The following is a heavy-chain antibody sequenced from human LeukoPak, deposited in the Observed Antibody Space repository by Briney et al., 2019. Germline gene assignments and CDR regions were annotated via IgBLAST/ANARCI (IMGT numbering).Heavy chain of an antibody. CDR3: ASDTLTGGYVDY. Sequence: SSETLSLTCTVSGGSISSSSYYWGWIRQPPGKGLEWIGSIYYSGSTYYNPSLKSRVTISVDTSKNQFSLKLSSVTAADTAVYYCASDTLTGGYVDYWGQGTLVTVSS. D-gene: IGHD1-14*01. CDR1: GGSISSSSYY. J-gene: IGHJ4*02. V-gene: IGHV4-39*07. CDR2: IYYSGST.